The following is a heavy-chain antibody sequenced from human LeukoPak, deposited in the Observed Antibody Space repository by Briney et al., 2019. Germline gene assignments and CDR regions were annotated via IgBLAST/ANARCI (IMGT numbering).Heavy chain of an antibody. CDR3: ARAPGTTVTIDYYYYYYMDV. CDR1: GYTFTSYY. CDR2: INPSGGRT. J-gene: IGHJ6*03. Sequence: ASVKVYCKASGYTFTSYYMHWVRQAPGQGLEWMGIINPSGGRTSYAQKFQGRVSMTRDMSTSTVYMELSSLRSEDTAVYYCARAPGTTVTIDYYYYYYMDVWGKGTTVTVSS. D-gene: IGHD4-11*01. V-gene: IGHV1-46*01.